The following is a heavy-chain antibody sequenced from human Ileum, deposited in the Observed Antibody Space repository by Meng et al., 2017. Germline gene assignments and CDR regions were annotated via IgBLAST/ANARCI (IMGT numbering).Heavy chain of an antibody. CDR1: GGSLSSAGYY. V-gene: IGHV4-31*03. J-gene: IGHJ4*02. CDR2: IFYTGST. Sequence: QVQLQESGPGLVKPSQTLSLPCTVSGGSLSSAGYYWSWIRQFPGKGLEWIGFIFYTGSTYYNPSLKSRVTISVDTSKNQFFLKMNSVTAADTAVYYCARDIMGVRDALVEDHWGQGTLVTVSS. CDR3: ARDIMGVRDALVEDH. D-gene: IGHD5-24*01.